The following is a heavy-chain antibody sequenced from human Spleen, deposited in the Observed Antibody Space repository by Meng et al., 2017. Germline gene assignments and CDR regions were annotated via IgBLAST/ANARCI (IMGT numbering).Heavy chain of an antibody. CDR2: INPKSGDT. D-gene: IGHD2-2*02. V-gene: IGHV1-2*06. CDR1: GYNFPYYY. CDR3: ARDKLRYCSSTSCYMVDSRYYYYYGMDV. J-gene: IGHJ6*02. Sequence: ASVKVSCKPSGYNFPYYYIHWVRRSPGQGLEWMGRINPKSGDTHYAQKFQARVTMTGDTSISTAYMELSGLTSDDTAMYYCARDKLRYCSSTSCYMVDSRYYYYYGMDVWGQGTTVTVSS.